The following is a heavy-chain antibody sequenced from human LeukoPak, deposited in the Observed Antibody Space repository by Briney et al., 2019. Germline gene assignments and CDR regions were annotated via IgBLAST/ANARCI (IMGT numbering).Heavy chain of an antibody. J-gene: IGHJ4*02. D-gene: IGHD3-10*01. Sequence: PSETLSLTCTVSGGSISSGGYYWSWIRQHPGKGLEWIGYIYYSGSTYYNPSLKSRVTISVDTSKNQFSLKLSSVTAADTAVYYCAKTPTMVRGVIRYWGQGTLVTVSS. CDR3: AKTPTMVRGVIRY. CDR2: IYYSGST. V-gene: IGHV4-31*03. CDR1: GGSISSGGYY.